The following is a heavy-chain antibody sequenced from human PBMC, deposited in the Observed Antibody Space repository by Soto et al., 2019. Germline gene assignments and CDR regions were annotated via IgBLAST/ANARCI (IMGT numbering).Heavy chain of an antibody. D-gene: IGHD2-2*01. Sequence: EVQVVESGGGLVKPGGSLRLSCTASGSTFRTYGMNWVRQAPGKGLEWVSSISNSGDYIYYADSVQGRFTISRDNAKNLLYLQMNSLRAEDTAVYFCARDESAGSSIRYWGQGILVTVSS. J-gene: IGHJ4*02. V-gene: IGHV3-21*01. CDR1: GSTFRTYG. CDR3: ARDESAGSSIRY. CDR2: ISNSGDYI.